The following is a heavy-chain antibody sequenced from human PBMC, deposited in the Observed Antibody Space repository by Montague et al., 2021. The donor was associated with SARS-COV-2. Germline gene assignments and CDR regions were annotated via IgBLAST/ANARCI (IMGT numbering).Heavy chain of an antibody. Sequence: SETLSLTCEVSGGSMIGYYFTWIRQSPGKGLEWIGYFHYTGSTKYNPSLKTRVSLSLDTPKNHFSLHLSSVTAADTAIYFCARAQNTCFIANCVNYFDVWGRGALVTVS. CDR2: FHYTGST. J-gene: IGHJ4*02. CDR3: ARAQNTCFIANCVNYFDV. CDR1: GGSMIGYY. V-gene: IGHV4-59*01. D-gene: IGHD1-1*01.